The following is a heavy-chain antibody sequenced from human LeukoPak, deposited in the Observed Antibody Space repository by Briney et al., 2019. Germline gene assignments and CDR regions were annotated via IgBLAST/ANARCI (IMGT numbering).Heavy chain of an antibody. CDR1: GGSISSSSYY. D-gene: IGHD3-22*01. CDR3: ARGGLTYYYDSSGHLGLGY. Sequence: SETLSLTCTVSGGSISSSSYYWGWIRQPPGKGLEWIGSIYYSGSTYYNPSLKSRVTISVDTSKNQFSLKLSSVTAADTAVYYCARGGLTYYYDSSGHLGLGYWGQGTLVTVSS. CDR2: IYYSGST. J-gene: IGHJ4*02. V-gene: IGHV4-39*07.